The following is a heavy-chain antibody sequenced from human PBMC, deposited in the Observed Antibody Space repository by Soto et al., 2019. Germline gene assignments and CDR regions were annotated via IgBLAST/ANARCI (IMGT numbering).Heavy chain of an antibody. J-gene: IGHJ3*02. CDR2: ISGSGGST. CDR1: GFTFTSYA. V-gene: IGHV3-23*01. CDR3: AKDAIWTYVAHDAFDI. D-gene: IGHD1-7*01. Sequence: GGSLRLSCAASGFTFTSYAMSWVRQAPGKGLEWVSAISGSGGSTYYADSVKGRFTISRDNSKNTLYLQMNSLRAEDTAVYYCAKDAIWTYVAHDAFDIWGQGTMVTVSS.